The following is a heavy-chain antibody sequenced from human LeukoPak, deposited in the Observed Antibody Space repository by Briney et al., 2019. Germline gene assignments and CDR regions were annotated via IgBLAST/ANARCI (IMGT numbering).Heavy chain of an antibody. Sequence: GGSLRLSCAASGFTFSSYGMHWVRQAPGKGLEWVAFIRYDGSNKYYADSVKGRFTISRDNSKNTLYLQMNSLRAEDTAVYYCAKDLFYSSGVDIWGQGTMVTVSS. V-gene: IGHV3-30*02. CDR2: IRYDGSNK. D-gene: IGHD6-19*01. J-gene: IGHJ3*02. CDR1: GFTFSSYG. CDR3: AKDLFYSSGVDI.